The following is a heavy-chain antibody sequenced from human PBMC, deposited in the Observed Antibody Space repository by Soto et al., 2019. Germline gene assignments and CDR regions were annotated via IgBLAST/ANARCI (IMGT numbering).Heavy chain of an antibody. CDR1: GFTFSLYG. CDR3: AKDSGYSGYDVYDYYYGMDV. J-gene: IGHJ6*02. D-gene: IGHD5-12*01. Sequence: QLVESGGGVVQPGRSLRLYCAASGFTFSLYGMHWVRQAPGKGLEWVAVTSYDGSKKYYADSVKGRFTISRDNSKNTLYLQMNSLRAEDTAVYYCAKDSGYSGYDVYDYYYGMDVWGQGTTVTVSS. V-gene: IGHV3-30*18. CDR2: TSYDGSKK.